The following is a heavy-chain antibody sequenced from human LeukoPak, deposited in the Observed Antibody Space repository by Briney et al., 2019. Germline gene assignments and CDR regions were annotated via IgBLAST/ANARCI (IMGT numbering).Heavy chain of an antibody. D-gene: IGHD2-21*02. Sequence: GESLKISCKGSGYSFTTYWIGWVRQMPGKGLEWMGIIYPGDSDTTYSPSFQGQVTISADKSITTAYLQWSSLKASDTAMYYCARTYCGGDCYSSYFDYWGQGTLVTVSS. V-gene: IGHV5-51*01. CDR1: GYSFTTYW. CDR2: IYPGDSDT. CDR3: ARTYCGGDCYSSYFDY. J-gene: IGHJ4*02.